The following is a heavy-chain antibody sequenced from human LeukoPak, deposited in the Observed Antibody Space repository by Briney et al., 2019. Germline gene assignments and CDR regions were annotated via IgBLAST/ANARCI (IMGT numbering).Heavy chain of an antibody. D-gene: IGHD3-9*01. CDR2: ISWNSGSI. V-gene: IGHV3-9*01. CDR1: GFTFDDYA. J-gene: IGHJ4*02. Sequence: QSGGSLRLSCAASGFTFDDYAMHWVRQAPGKGLEWVSGISWNSGSIGYADSVKGRFTISRDNAKNSLYLQMNSLRAEDTAVYYCARDWGMTGYDSIYSWGQGTLVTVSS. CDR3: ARDWGMTGYDSIYS.